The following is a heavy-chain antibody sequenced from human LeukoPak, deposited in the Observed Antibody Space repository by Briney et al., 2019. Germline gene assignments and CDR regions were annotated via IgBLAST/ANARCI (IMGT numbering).Heavy chain of an antibody. Sequence: GGSWTSPGAAPGFPFDVYAMTGSGKPQGRGLGWVPGINWNGGSTGYADSVKGRFTISRDNAKNSLYLQMNSLRAEDTALYYCAGDPQWLVSPYFDYWGQGTLVTVSS. CDR3: AGDPQWLVSPYFDY. V-gene: IGHV3-20*04. J-gene: IGHJ4*02. CDR1: GFPFDVYA. CDR2: INWNGGST. D-gene: IGHD6-19*01.